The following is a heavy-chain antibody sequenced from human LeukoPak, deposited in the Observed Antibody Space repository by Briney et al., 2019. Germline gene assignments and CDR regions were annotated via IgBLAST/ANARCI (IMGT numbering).Heavy chain of an antibody. V-gene: IGHV3-21*01. J-gene: IGHJ4*02. D-gene: IGHD6-6*01. CDR3: SKDRPRSSFDY. CDR1: GFTFSSNT. CDR2: ISSDGIHT. Sequence: GGSLRVSCAASGFTFSSNTMNWVRQAPGKGLERVSSISSDGIHTFYADPVKGRFTISRDNAKNSLYLQMNSLRDEDTAVYYCSKDRPRSSFDYWGQGILVTVSS.